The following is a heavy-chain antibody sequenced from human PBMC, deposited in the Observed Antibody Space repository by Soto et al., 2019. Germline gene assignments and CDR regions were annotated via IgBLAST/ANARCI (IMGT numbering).Heavy chain of an antibody. CDR3: ARSDDL. V-gene: IGHV1-46*01. CDR1: GYIFTAYS. J-gene: IGHJ4*02. Sequence: QVQLVQSGAEVKKPGASVKVSCKASGYIFTAYSMHWVRQAPGQGLEWMGVVNPSGGSTNYAQKFQGRITMTRDTSLGTAYLVLNRLESADTAVYYCARSDDLWGPGTLVTVST. CDR2: VNPSGGST.